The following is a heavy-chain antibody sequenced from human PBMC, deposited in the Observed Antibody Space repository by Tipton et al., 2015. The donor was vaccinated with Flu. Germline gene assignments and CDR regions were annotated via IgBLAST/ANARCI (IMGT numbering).Heavy chain of an antibody. CDR3: AKVPERYCSTNNCYYP. D-gene: IGHD2-2*01. CDR2: IGGSGGPT. CDR1: TFHFSTYD. J-gene: IGHJ5*02. Sequence: SLRLSCAASTFHFSTYDMSWVRQAPGKGLEWVSVIGGSGGPTFYADSVTGRFTISRDNSKNTLYLQMNSLRAEDTAVYYCAKVPERYCSTNNCYYPWGQGTLVTVSS. V-gene: IGHV3-23*01.